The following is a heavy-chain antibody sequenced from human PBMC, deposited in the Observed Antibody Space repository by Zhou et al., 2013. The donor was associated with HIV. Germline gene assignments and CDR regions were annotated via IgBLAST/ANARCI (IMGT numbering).Heavy chain of an antibody. Sequence: QVQLMQSGAEVKKPGSSVKVSCKASGGTFSSYAINWVRQAPGQGLEWMGRTIPIVDITNYAQKFEGRVTITADKSTRTAYMELSSLTSEDTAVYYCVTPGGSPLSSSERLGDYFDSWGQGTLVTVSS. CDR3: VTPGGSPLSSSERLGDYFDS. V-gene: IGHV1-69*04. D-gene: IGHD1-26*01. CDR2: TIPIVDIT. CDR1: GGTFSSYA. J-gene: IGHJ4*02.